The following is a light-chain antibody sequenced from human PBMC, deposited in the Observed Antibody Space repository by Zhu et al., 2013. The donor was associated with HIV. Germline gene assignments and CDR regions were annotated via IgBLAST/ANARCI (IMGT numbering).Light chain of an antibody. CDR2: EGS. CDR1: SSDVGSYNF. V-gene: IGLV2-14*02. J-gene: IGLJ2*01. CDR3: SSYTDLSTRI. Sequence: QSALTQPASVSGSPGQSITISCTGSSSDVGSYNFVSWYQQHPGKAPKLMIYEGSKRPSGVPDRFSGSKSGNTASLTVSGLQAEDEADYYCSSYTDLSTRIFGGGTKVTVL.